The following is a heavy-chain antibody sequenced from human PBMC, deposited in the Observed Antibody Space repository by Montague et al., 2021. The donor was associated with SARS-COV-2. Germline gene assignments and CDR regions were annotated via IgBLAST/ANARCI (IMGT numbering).Heavy chain of an antibody. Sequence: SETLSLTCTVSGGSISSSSYYWGWIRQPPGKGLEWIGSIYYSGSTYYNPSLKSRVIISVDTSKNQFSLKLSSVTAADTAVYYCVEIVGAADYWGQGTLVTASS. V-gene: IGHV4-39*01. CDR2: IYYSGST. D-gene: IGHD1-26*01. J-gene: IGHJ4*02. CDR1: GGSISSSSYY. CDR3: VEIVGAADY.